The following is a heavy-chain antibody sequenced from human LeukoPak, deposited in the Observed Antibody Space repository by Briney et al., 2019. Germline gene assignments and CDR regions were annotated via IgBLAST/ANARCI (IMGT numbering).Heavy chain of an antibody. CDR2: IRYDGSNE. CDR3: AKDRSSGWYYFDY. CDR1: GFTFSSSG. J-gene: IGHJ4*02. Sequence: GGSLRLSCAASGFTFSSSGMHWVRPAPRKGLEWVAFIRYDGSNEYYADSVKGRFTISRDNSKNTLHLQMNSLRAEDTAVYYCAKDRSSGWYYFDYWGQGTLVTVSS. V-gene: IGHV3-30*02. D-gene: IGHD6-19*01.